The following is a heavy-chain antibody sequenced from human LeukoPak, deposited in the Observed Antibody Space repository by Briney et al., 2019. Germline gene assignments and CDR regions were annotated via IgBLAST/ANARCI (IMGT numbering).Heavy chain of an antibody. CDR3: ARDEVLHSSGYYYARDFDY. CDR2: MNPNSGDT. V-gene: IGHV1-8*01. D-gene: IGHD3-22*01. Sequence: GASVKVSCKASGYTFTSYEINWVRQATGQGLEWMGWMNPNSGDTAYAQKFQGRVTMTRDTSISTAYMELSRLRSDDTAVYYCARDEVLHSSGYYYARDFDYWGQGTLVTVSS. J-gene: IGHJ4*02. CDR1: GYTFTSYE.